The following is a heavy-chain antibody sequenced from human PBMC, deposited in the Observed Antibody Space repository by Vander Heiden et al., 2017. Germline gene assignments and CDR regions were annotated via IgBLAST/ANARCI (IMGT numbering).Heavy chain of an antibody. J-gene: IGHJ6*02. CDR1: GGSFSGYY. CDR3: ARISPRGWSRYYYYYYGMDV. D-gene: IGHD6-19*01. CDR2: IKHSGST. V-gene: IGHV4-34*01. Sequence: VQLQQWGAGLLKPSETLSLTCAVYGGSFSGYYWSWIRQPPGKGLEWIGEIKHSGSTNYNPSLKSRVTISVDTSKNQFSLKLSSVTAADTAVYYCARISPRGWSRYYYYYYGMDVWGQGTTVTVSS.